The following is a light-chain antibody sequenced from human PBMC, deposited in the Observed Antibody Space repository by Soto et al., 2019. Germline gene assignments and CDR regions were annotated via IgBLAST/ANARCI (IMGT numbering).Light chain of an antibody. J-gene: IGKJ2*01. CDR1: QSVNSDS. CDR2: GAS. CDR3: QQYGGSPPYT. V-gene: IGKV3-20*01. Sequence: VLTQSPGTLSLSPGDRATLSCRASQSVNSDSLVWYQQKPGQAPRLLIYGASTRDTGIPDRFIGSGSGADFALTINGLEPDDLAVYYCQQYGGSPPYTYGQGTKLDIK.